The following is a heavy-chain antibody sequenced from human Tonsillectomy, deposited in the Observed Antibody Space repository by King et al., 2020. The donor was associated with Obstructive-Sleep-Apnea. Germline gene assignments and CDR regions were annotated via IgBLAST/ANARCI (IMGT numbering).Heavy chain of an antibody. CDR1: GFTFSSHC. Sequence: VQLVESGGDLVQPGGSLRLSCGASGFTFSSHCRSWVRQAPGKGLEWVSNMKQDGSEINYLDSVKGRFTISRDNAKNSLYLQMNSLSAEDTAVYYCARIRGHCSTTRCYAQGYFDLWGRGTLVTVSS. D-gene: IGHD2-2*01. CDR3: ARIRGHCSTTRCYAQGYFDL. V-gene: IGHV3-7*03. J-gene: IGHJ2*01. CDR2: MKQDGSEI.